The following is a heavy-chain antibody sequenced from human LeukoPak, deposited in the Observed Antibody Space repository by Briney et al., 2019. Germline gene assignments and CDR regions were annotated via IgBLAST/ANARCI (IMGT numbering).Heavy chain of an antibody. CDR2: ISYDGSNK. V-gene: IGHV3-30*04. CDR1: GFTFSNYA. D-gene: IGHD6-19*01. J-gene: IGHJ4*02. CDR3: VRGSVAVAGPTDY. Sequence: WALRLPCATSGFTFSNYAMHWVRQTPGKGLGWVAVISYDGSNKYYADSVKGRFTISRDNSENTLYLQINSLRLEDSALYYCVRGSVAVAGPTDYWGQGTLVTVSS.